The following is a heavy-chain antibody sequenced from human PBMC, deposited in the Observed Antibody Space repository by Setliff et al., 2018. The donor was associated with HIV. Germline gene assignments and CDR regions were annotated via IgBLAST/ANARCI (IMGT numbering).Heavy chain of an antibody. D-gene: IGHD5-12*01. V-gene: IGHV1-24*01. Sequence: EASVKVSCKVSGYTLTELSMHWVRQAPGKGLEWMGGFDPEDGETIYAQKFQGRVTMTEDTSTDTAYMELSSLRSEDTAIYYCAREIWGQVAHVPYGMDVWGQGTTVTVSS. CDR1: GYTLTELS. CDR3: AREIWGQVAHVPYGMDV. CDR2: FDPEDGET. J-gene: IGHJ6*02.